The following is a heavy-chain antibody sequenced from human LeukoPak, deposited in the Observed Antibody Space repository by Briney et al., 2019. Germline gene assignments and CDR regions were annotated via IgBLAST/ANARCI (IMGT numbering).Heavy chain of an antibody. V-gene: IGHV1-69*04. D-gene: IGHD6-13*01. Sequence: SVKVSCKASGGTFSSYAISWVRQAPGQGLEWMGRIIPILGIANYAQKFQGRVTITADKSTSTAYMELSSLRSEDTAVYYCARVMELTLLYSSSWSAFDIWGQGTMVTVSS. J-gene: IGHJ3*02. CDR2: IIPILGIA. CDR3: ARVMELTLLYSSSWSAFDI. CDR1: GGTFSSYA.